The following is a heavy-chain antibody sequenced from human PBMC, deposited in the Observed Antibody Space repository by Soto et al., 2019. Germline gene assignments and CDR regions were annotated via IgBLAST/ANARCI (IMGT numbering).Heavy chain of an antibody. V-gene: IGHV2-5*02. J-gene: IGHJ6*02. Sequence: QITLKESGPTLVKPTQTLTLTCTFSGLSLSTIGEGVGWIRQPPGKALEWLALVYWDDDKRYSPSLKSRLPITKVTSVNHVGLTMTNLGPVDTATYYCVQTRCGGDCLQSYSSHSYYGLDVWGQGTTVTVSS. CDR1: GLSLSTIGEG. D-gene: IGHD2-21*02. CDR2: VYWDDDK. CDR3: VQTRCGGDCLQSYSSHSYYGLDV.